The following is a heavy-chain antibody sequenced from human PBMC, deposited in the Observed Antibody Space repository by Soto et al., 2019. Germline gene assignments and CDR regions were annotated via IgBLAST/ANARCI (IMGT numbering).Heavy chain of an antibody. Sequence: PGGSLRLSCAGSGFTFSSYAISWVRQAPGKGLEWVSSISGSGDSTYYADSVEGRFTISRDNSKNTVYLQMNSLRAEDTAVYYCVQDAPTIIVVVPTAISYWGQGTLVTVSS. D-gene: IGHD2-2*02. CDR2: ISGSGDST. J-gene: IGHJ4*02. V-gene: IGHV3-23*01. CDR1: GFTFSSYA. CDR3: VQDAPTIIVVVPTAISY.